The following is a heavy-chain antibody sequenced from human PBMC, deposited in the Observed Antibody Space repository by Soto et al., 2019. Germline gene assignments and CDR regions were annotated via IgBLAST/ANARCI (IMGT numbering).Heavy chain of an antibody. V-gene: IGHV3-73*01. CDR3: TRHEVSKDSRFGV. CDR1: GFTFSGSA. CDR2: IRCKADSYAT. D-gene: IGHD3-3*01. Sequence: VQLVESGGGLVQPGGSLKLSCAASGFTFSGSAIHWVRQASGKGLEWVGRIRCKADSYATTYAASVKGRFTISRDISKNTAYLQMNSLRTEETAVYYCTRHEVSKDSRFGVWGQGTTVTVSS. J-gene: IGHJ6*02.